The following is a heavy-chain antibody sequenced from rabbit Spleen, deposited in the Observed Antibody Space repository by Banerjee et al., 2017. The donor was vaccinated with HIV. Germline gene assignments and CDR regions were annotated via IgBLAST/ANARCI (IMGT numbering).Heavy chain of an antibody. Sequence: QEQLEESGGDLVKPEGSLTLTCKASGFSFSDRDVMCWVRQAPGKGLEWIACINIVTGKSVYASWAKGRFTMSRTSSTTVTLQMTSLTAADTATYFCARDLVAVIGWNFNLWGPGTLVTVS. V-gene: IGHV1S45*01. CDR1: GFSFSDRDV. CDR2: INIVTGKS. J-gene: IGHJ4*01. CDR3: ARDLVAVIGWNFNL. D-gene: IGHD1-1*01.